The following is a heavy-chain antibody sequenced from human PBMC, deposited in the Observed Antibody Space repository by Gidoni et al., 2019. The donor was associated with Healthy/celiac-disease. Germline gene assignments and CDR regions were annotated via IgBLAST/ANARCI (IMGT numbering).Heavy chain of an antibody. CDR3: ARETDAKGDDY. CDR2: INPSGGST. CDR1: GYTFTSYS. Sequence: QVQLVQSGAEVKKPGASVKVSCQASGYTFTSYSMHWVRQAPGQGLEWMGIINPSGGSTSYAQKFQGRVTMTRDTSTSTVYIELSSLRSEDTAVYYCARETDAKGDDYWGQGTLVTVSS. V-gene: IGHV1-46*01. J-gene: IGHJ4*02. D-gene: IGHD3-16*01.